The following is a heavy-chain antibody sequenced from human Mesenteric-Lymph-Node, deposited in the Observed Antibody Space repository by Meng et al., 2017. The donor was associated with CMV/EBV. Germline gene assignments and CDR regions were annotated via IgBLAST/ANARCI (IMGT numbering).Heavy chain of an antibody. V-gene: IGHV3-48*01. CDR3: ASAPLICSSTSCYRDYYYYGMDV. CDR2: ISPSTSAV. D-gene: IGHD2-2*02. Sequence: GESLKISCAASGFTLSSYEMNWVRQAPGKGLEWVSYISPSTSAVSHADSVRGRFTISRDTSKNTLYLQMNSLRAEDTAVYYCASAPLICSSTSCYRDYYYYGMDVWGQGTTVTVSS. CDR1: GFTLSSYE. J-gene: IGHJ6*02.